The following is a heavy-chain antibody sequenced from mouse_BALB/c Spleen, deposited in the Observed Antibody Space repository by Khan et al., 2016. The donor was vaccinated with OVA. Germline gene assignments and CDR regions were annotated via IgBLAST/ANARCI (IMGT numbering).Heavy chain of an antibody. Sequence: EVQLVEPGPGLVNPSQSLSLTCTVTGYSITGDYAWNWIRQFPGNKLEWMGYINYSGSTNYNPALKSRIYITRDTSKNQFFLQLNSVTTEDTATYYCARDGSRYNYAMDYWGQGTSVTVSS. CDR3: ARDGSRYNYAMDY. CDR2: INYSGST. J-gene: IGHJ4*01. CDR1: GYSITGDYA. D-gene: IGHD2-3*01. V-gene: IGHV3-2*02.